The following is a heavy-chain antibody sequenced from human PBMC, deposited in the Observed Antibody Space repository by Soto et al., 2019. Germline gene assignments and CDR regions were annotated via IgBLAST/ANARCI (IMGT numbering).Heavy chain of an antibody. V-gene: IGHV3-30*14. Sequence: GGSLRLSCAASGFTFSNHNMHWVRQAPGKGLEWVAMIYYEGSSQYYTDSVKGRFTISRDNSENTVYLQMNSLRTEDTAVCYCARDGNWRLDYWGQGALVTVSS. D-gene: IGHD1-1*01. CDR3: ARDGNWRLDY. J-gene: IGHJ4*02. CDR1: GFTFSNHN. CDR2: IYYEGSSQ.